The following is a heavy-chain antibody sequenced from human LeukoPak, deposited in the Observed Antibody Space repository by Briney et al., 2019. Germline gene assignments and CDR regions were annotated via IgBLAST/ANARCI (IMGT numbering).Heavy chain of an antibody. V-gene: IGHV1-18*01. D-gene: IGHD2-2*01. J-gene: IGHJ6*03. CDR1: GYTFTSYG. Sequence: VASVKVSCKASGYTFTSYGISWVRQAPGQGLEWMGWISAYNGNTNYAQKLQGRVTMTTDTSTSTAYMELRSLRSDDTAVYYCARVSSTSPSSLYYYCYMDVWGKGTTVTVSS. CDR2: ISAYNGNT. CDR3: ARVSSTSPSSLYYYCYMDV.